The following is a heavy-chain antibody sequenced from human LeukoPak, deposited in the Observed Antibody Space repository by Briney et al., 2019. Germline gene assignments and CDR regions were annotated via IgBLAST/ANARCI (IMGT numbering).Heavy chain of an antibody. Sequence: SETLSLTCTVSGGSFSSTTYYWGWIRQPPGKGLEWIGSVYYSGSAYYNQSLKSRVTISVDTSKNQFSLKLTSVTAADTAVYYCARQYYDSSGYYPWYFDYWGQGTLVTVSS. V-gene: IGHV4-39*01. J-gene: IGHJ4*02. CDR1: GGSFSSTTYY. CDR3: ARQYYDSSGYYPWYFDY. CDR2: VYYSGSA. D-gene: IGHD3-22*01.